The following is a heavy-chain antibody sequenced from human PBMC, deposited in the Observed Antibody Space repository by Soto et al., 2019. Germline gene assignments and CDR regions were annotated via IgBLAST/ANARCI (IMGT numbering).Heavy chain of an antibody. J-gene: IGHJ4*02. V-gene: IGHV3-23*01. CDR3: AKDLRRYFDWLVYIADY. D-gene: IGHD3-9*01. CDR2: ISGSGGST. CDR1: GFTFSSYA. Sequence: EVQLLESGGGLVQPGGSLRLSCAASGFTFSSYAMSWVRQAPGKGLEWVSAISGSGGSTYYADSVKGRFTISRDNSKNTLYLQMNSLRAEDTAVYYCAKDLRRYFDWLVYIADYWGQGTLVTVSS.